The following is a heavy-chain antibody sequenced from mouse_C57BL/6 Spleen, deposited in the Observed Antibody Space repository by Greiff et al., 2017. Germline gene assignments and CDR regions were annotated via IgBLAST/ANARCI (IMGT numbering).Heavy chain of an antibody. CDR3: ARSGWLWFAY. CDR2: INTNNGGT. CDR1: GYTFTDYY. D-gene: IGHD2-3*01. J-gene: IGHJ3*01. V-gene: IGHV1-26*01. Sequence: VQLQQSGPELVKPGASVKISCKASGYTFTDYYMNWVKQSHGKSLEWIGDINTNNGGTSYNQKFKGKATLTVDQSSSTAYMELRSLTSEDSAVYYCARSGWLWFAYWGQGAMVTVSA.